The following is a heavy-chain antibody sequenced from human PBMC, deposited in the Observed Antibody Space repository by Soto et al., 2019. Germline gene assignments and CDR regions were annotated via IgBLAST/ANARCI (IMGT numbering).Heavy chain of an antibody. Sequence: ASVKVSCKASGYTFTSYYMHWVRQAPGQGLEWMGIINPSGGSTSYAQKFQGRVTMTRDTSTSTVYMELSSLRSEDTAVYYCARDIAPSTPYYYDSSGFPSPGAFDIWGQGNPGHRLL. CDR1: GYTFTSYY. CDR3: ARDIAPSTPYYYDSSGFPSPGAFDI. D-gene: IGHD3-22*01. V-gene: IGHV1-46*01. J-gene: IGHJ3*02. CDR2: INPSGGST.